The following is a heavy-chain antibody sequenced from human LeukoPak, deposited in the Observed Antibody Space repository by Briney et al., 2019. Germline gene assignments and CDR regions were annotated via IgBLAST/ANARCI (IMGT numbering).Heavy chain of an antibody. D-gene: IGHD3-10*02. CDR1: GFTFGNYW. CDR2: INSDGTTT. V-gene: IGHV3-74*01. Sequence: GGSLRLSCVGSGFTFGNYWMHWVRQAPGKGLVWVSRINSDGTTTSYADFVQGRFTISRDNAKNTLNLQMNSLTGEDTGVYYCARDEHADYVFDYWGQGSLVSVSS. J-gene: IGHJ4*02. CDR3: ARDEHADYVFDY.